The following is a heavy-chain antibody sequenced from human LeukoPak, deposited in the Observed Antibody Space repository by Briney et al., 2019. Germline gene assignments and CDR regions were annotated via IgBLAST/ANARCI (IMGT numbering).Heavy chain of an antibody. CDR3: ARDEPAAIFHYYYGMDV. D-gene: IGHD2-2*02. CDR2: INHSGST. CDR1: GGSFSGYY. Sequence: PSETLSLTCAVYGGSFSGYYWSWIRQPPGKGLEWIGEINHSGSTNYNPSLKSRVTISVDTSKNQFSLKLSSVTAADTAVYYCARDEPAAIFHYYYGMDVWGQGTTVTVSS. V-gene: IGHV4-34*01. J-gene: IGHJ6*02.